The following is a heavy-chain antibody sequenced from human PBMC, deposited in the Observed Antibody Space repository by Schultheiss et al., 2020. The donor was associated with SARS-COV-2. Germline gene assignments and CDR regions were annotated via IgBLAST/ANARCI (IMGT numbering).Heavy chain of an antibody. D-gene: IGHD3-3*01. CDR2: IYYSGST. V-gene: IGHV4-34*09. J-gene: IGHJ6*02. CDR3: ARADDFLGPTHYYYYGMDV. Sequence: SETLSLTCAVYGGSFSGYSWSWIRQPPGKGLEWIGYIYYSGSTYYNPSLKSRVTISVDTSKNQFSLKLSSVTAADTAVYYCARADDFLGPTHYYYYGMDVWGQGTTVTVSS. CDR1: GGSFSGYS.